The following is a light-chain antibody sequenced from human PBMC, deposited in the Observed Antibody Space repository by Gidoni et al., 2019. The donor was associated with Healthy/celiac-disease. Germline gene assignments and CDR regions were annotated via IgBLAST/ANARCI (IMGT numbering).Light chain of an antibody. V-gene: IGKV3-11*01. CDR2: DAS. Sequence: IVLTQSPAPLALSPGERATLSCRASQSVSSYLAWYHQKPGQAPRLLIYDASNRATGMPARFSGSGSGTDFTLTISSLEPEDFAVYYCQQRSNWPPYTFGQGTKLEIK. CDR1: QSVSSY. J-gene: IGKJ2*01. CDR3: QQRSNWPPYT.